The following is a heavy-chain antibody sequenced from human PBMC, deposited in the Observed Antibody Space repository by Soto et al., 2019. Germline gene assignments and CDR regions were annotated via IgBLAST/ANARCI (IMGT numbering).Heavy chain of an antibody. CDR1: GFTFSSYA. Sequence: PGGSLRLSCAASGFTFSSYAMSWVRQAPGKGLEWVSAISGSGGSTYYADSVKGRFTISRDNSKNTLYLQMNSLRAEDTAVYYCAKSRPLVVPAAIFYFDYWGQGTLVTVSS. CDR2: ISGSGGST. D-gene: IGHD2-2*01. J-gene: IGHJ4*02. CDR3: AKSRPLVVPAAIFYFDY. V-gene: IGHV3-23*01.